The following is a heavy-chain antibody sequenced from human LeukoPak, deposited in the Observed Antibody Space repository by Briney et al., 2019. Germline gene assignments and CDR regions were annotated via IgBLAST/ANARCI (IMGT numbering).Heavy chain of an antibody. CDR3: ARDLVTVTKGFDI. D-gene: IGHD4-17*01. CDR1: DDSFSSHY. CDR2: ISYIGST. J-gene: IGHJ3*02. V-gene: IGHV4-59*11. Sequence: SETLSLTCAVSDDSFSSHYWTWIRQPPGKGLEWIGYISYIGSTNYNPSLKSRVTISIDTSRNQFSLKLSSVTAADTAWYYCARDLVTVTKGFDIWGQGTMVSVSS.